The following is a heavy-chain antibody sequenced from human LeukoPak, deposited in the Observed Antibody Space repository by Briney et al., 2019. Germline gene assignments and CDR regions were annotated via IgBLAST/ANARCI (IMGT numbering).Heavy chain of an antibody. D-gene: IGHD3-9*01. CDR2: INPHSGDT. V-gene: IGHV1-2*02. CDR3: ARDHVGYFDWLSFDY. CDR1: EYTFTGYY. Sequence: ASVKVSCKASEYTFTGYYLHWVRQAPGQGLEWMGWINPHSGDTDYAQKFQGRVTMTRDTSISTAYMELSRLRSDDTAVYYCARDHVGYFDWLSFDYWGQGTLVTVSS. J-gene: IGHJ4*02.